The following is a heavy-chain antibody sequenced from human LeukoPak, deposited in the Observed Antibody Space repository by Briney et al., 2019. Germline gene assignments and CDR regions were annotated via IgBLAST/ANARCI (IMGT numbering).Heavy chain of an antibody. CDR1: GGTFSSYA. CDR2: IIPIFGTA. D-gene: IGHD1-26*01. CDR3: ARVFARSGEISGSYYYY. Sequence: SVKVSCKASGGTFSSYAISWVRQAPGQGLEWMGRIIPIFGTANYAQKCQGRVTITTDESTSTAYMELSSLRSEDTAVYYCARVFARSGEISGSYYYYWGQGTLVTVSS. V-gene: IGHV1-69*05. J-gene: IGHJ4*02.